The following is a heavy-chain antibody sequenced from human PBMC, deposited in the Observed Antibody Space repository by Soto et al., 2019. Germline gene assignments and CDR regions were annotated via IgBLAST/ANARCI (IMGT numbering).Heavy chain of an antibody. CDR3: ARHHNWNLYGMDV. CDR2: ISSSSSYI. CDR1: GFTFSSYS. Sequence: GGSLRLSCAASGFTFSSYSMNWVRQAPGKGLEWVSSISSSSSYIYYADSVKGRFTISRDNAKNSLYLQMNSLRAEDTAVYYCARHHNWNLYGMDVWDQGTTVTVSS. D-gene: IGHD1-20*01. V-gene: IGHV3-21*01. J-gene: IGHJ6*02.